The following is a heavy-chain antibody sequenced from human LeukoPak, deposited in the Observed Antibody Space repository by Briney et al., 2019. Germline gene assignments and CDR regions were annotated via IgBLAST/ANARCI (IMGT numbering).Heavy chain of an antibody. CDR1: GFTFSSYN. CDR3: ARGGHCSGGRCSGIIGIDS. Sequence: GGSLRLSCAASGFTFSSYNMNWVRQAPGKGLEWVLSISSSSSYIYYADSVKGRFTISRDNSKNTLYLQMNSLRAEDTAVYYCARGGHCSGGRCSGIIGIDSWGQGTLVTVSS. D-gene: IGHD2-15*01. J-gene: IGHJ4*02. CDR2: ISSSSSYI. V-gene: IGHV3-21*01.